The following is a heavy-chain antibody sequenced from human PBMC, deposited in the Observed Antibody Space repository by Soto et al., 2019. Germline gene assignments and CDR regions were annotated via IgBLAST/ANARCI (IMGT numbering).Heavy chain of an antibody. CDR2: VYPGDSDT. D-gene: IGHD3-10*01. J-gene: IGHJ5*02. V-gene: IGHV5-51*01. CDR3: ARFSEFEEYISWFDP. Sequence: PGESLKISCKASGYSFTNYWIGWVRQKPGEGLEWMGIVYPGDSDTRYSPSSKGRVTISADKSASTAYLQWSILKASDTAMYYCARFSEFEEYISWFDPWGQGTLVTAPQ. CDR1: GYSFTNYW.